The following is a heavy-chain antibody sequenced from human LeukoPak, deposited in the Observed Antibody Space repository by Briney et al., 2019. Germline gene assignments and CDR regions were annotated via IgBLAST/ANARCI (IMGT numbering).Heavy chain of an antibody. CDR1: VFTSSSYA. CDR3: ARDTDWGEYVESVLGGGAFDI. Sequence: GGSLRLSCAAPVFTSSSYAMHWVRQAPGKGLEWVAVISYDGSNKYYADSVKGRFTISRDNSKNTLYLQMNSLRAEDTAVYYCARDTDWGEYVESVLGGGAFDIWGQGTMVTVSS. V-gene: IGHV3-30-3*01. J-gene: IGHJ3*02. D-gene: IGHD3-16*01. CDR2: ISYDGSNK.